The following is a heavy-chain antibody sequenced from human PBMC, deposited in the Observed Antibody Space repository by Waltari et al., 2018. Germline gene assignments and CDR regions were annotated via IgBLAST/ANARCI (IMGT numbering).Heavy chain of an antibody. CDR2: INPDGTTI. CDR1: GFSFSTYW. D-gene: IGHD3-10*01. CDR3: ARSGFMDV. Sequence: EVQLVESGGGLVQPGGSLSLSCAASGFSFSTYWMNWARQAPGEGLVCLSRINPDGTTIMYADSVKGRFTTSRDNAKNTLYLQMNSLRADDMAVYYCARSGFMDVWGQGTTVTVSS. V-gene: IGHV3-74*03. J-gene: IGHJ6*02.